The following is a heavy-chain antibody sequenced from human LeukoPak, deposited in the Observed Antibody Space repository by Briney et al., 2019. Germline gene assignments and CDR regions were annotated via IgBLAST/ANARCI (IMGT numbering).Heavy chain of an antibody. D-gene: IGHD5-12*01. Sequence: SDILFLSSAFDCGSISCYYGSWIRKPPGKVLGGIGEINHSESTNYNPSLKSRVTISVDTSKNQFSLKLSSVTAADTAVYYCASVHYEWWLRSRFDYWGQGTLVTVSS. CDR2: INHSEST. CDR1: CGSISCYY. CDR3: ASVHYEWWLRSRFDY. J-gene: IGHJ4*02. V-gene: IGHV4-34*01.